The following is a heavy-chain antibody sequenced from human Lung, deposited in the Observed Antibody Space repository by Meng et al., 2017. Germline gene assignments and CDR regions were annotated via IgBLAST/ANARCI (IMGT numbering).Heavy chain of an antibody. CDR1: GFTFGDYA. CDR2: IRSKAYGGTT. CDR3: TIRVLLAFDI. V-gene: IGHV3-49*04. D-gene: IGHD3-3*01. Sequence: GESLKISCTASGFTFGDYAMSWVRQAPGKGLEWVGFIRSKAYGGTTEYAVSVKGRFTISRDDSKSIAYLQMNSLKTEDTAVYYCTIRVLLAFDIWGQGKMVTVSS. J-gene: IGHJ3*02.